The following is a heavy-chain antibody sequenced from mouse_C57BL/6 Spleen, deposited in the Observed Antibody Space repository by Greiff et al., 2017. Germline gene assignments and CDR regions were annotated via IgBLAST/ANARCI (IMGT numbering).Heavy chain of an antibody. D-gene: IGHD1-1*01. Sequence: VQLQQPGAELVRPGSSVKLSCKASGYTFTSYWMHWVKQRPIQGLEWIGNIDPSDSETPYNQKFKDKATLTVDKSSSTAYMQLSSLTSEDSAVYYCARDYGIPYYFDYWGQGTTLTVSS. CDR2: IDPSDSET. CDR3: ARDYGIPYYFDY. J-gene: IGHJ2*01. V-gene: IGHV1-52*01. CDR1: GYTFTSYW.